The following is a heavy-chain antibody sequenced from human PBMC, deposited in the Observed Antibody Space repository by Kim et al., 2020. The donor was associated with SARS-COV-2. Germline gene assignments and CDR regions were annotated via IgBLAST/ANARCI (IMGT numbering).Heavy chain of an antibody. CDR2: IYSGGST. CDR1: GFTVSSNY. Sequence: GGSLRLSCAASGFTVSSNYMSWVRQAPGKGLEWVSLIYSGGSTYYADSVKGRFIISRDNSKNTLFLQMNSLRAEDKAVYYCARGGSTWLHDYWGQGTLVT. CDR3: ARGGSTWLHDY. V-gene: IGHV3-66*01. D-gene: IGHD6-13*01. J-gene: IGHJ4*02.